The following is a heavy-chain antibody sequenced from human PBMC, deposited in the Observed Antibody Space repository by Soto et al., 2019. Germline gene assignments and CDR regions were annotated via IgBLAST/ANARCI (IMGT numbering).Heavy chain of an antibody. CDR2: IKQDGSEQ. Sequence: GGSLRLSCAASGFTFSNYWMSWVRQAPGKGLEWVANIKQDGSEQYYVDSVKGRFTISRDNAKNSLYLQMNSLRAEDTAVYYCADSRYCTTTNCYPFYFDYWGQGTLVTVSS. CDR1: GFTFSNYW. D-gene: IGHD2-2*01. CDR3: ADSRYCTTTNCYPFYFDY. J-gene: IGHJ4*02. V-gene: IGHV3-7*01.